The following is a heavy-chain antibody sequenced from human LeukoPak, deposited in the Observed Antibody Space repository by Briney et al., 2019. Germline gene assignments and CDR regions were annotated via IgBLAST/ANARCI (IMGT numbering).Heavy chain of an antibody. CDR2: IYYSGST. J-gene: IGHJ3*02. CDR3: ARSPAYGDYPVWFQTDAFDI. CDR1: GASISSYY. D-gene: IGHD4-17*01. V-gene: IGHV4-59*01. Sequence: SETLSLTCTISGASISSYYWSWIRQPPGKGLEWIGYIYYSGSTNYNPSLKSRVTISVDTSKNQFSLKLSSVTAADTAVYYCARSPAYGDYPVWFQTDAFDIWGQGTMVTVSS.